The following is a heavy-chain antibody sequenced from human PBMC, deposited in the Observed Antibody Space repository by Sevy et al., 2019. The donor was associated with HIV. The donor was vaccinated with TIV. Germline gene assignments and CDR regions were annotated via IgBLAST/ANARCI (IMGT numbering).Heavy chain of an antibody. V-gene: IGHV3-23*01. D-gene: IGHD3-3*01. Sequence: GGSLRLSCAASGFPFSSFAMSWVRQAPGKGLEWVSVISGSGGNTYYADSMKGRFTISRENSKNTVYLQINSLRVEDTAVYYCVKDKSAGVVDFDFWGQGSLVTVSS. CDR3: VKDKSAGVVDFDF. CDR1: GFPFSSFA. CDR2: ISGSGGNT. J-gene: IGHJ4*02.